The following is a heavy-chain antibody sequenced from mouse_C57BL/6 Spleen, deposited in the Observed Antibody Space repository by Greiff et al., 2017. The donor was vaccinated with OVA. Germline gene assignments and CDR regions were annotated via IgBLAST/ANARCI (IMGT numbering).Heavy chain of an antibody. CDR1: GFTFSSYA. CDR2: ISDGGSYT. Sequence: EVKVVESGGGLVKPGGSLKLSCAASGFTFSSYAMSWVRQTPEKRLEWVATISDGGSYTYYPDNVQGRFTISRDNAKNNLYLQMSHLKSEDTAMYYCARDYYYGSSYYFDYWGQGTTLTVSS. CDR3: ARDYYYGSSYYFDY. D-gene: IGHD1-1*01. V-gene: IGHV5-4*01. J-gene: IGHJ2*01.